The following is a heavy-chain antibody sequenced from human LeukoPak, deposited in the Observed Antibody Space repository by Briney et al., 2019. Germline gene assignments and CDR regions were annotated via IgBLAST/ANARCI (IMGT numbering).Heavy chain of an antibody. Sequence: GGSLRLSCAASGFTFSNYDMHWVRQATGKGLEWVSSISTAGDTYYPGSVKGRFTISRENAKNSLYLQMNSLRAGDTAVYYCAREIEPGNGAFDIWGQGTMVNVSS. CDR3: AREIEPGNGAFDI. CDR2: ISTAGDT. V-gene: IGHV3-13*01. D-gene: IGHD1-14*01. CDR1: GFTFSNYD. J-gene: IGHJ3*02.